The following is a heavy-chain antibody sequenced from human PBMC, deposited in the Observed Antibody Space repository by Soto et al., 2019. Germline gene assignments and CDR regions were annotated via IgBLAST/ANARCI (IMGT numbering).Heavy chain of an antibody. CDR1: GYTFTSYG. CDR2: ISAYNGNT. J-gene: IGHJ6*02. D-gene: IGHD3-22*01. CDR3: ARLYYYDSSGYLSYGIDV. V-gene: IGHV1-18*01. Sequence: ASVKVSCKASGYTFTSYGISWVRQAPGQGLEWMGWISAYNGNTNYAQKLQGRVTMTTDTSTSTAYMELRSLRSDDKAVYYCARLYYYDSSGYLSYGIDVLGQGTTVT.